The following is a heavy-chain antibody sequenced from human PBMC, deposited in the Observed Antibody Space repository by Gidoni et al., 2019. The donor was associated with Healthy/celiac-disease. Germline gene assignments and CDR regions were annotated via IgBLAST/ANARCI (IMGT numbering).Heavy chain of an antibody. Sequence: QVQLVQSGAEVKKPGASVTVSCKASGYTFTSYALHWVRQAPGQRLEWMGWINAGNGNTKYSQKFQGRVTITRDTSASTAYMELSSLRSEDTAVYYCARNGIVVVPAAILGFEMNYYYYYMDVWGKGTTVTVSS. CDR1: GYTFTSYA. D-gene: IGHD2-2*01. CDR2: INAGNGNT. V-gene: IGHV1-3*01. J-gene: IGHJ6*03. CDR3: ARNGIVVVPAAILGFEMNYYYYYMDV.